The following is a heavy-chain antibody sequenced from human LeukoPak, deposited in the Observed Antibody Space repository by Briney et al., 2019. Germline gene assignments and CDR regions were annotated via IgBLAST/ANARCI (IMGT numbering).Heavy chain of an antibody. D-gene: IGHD6-19*01. CDR1: GYTFTGYY. Sequence: ASVKVSCKASGYTFTGYYMHWVRQAPGQGLEWMGWINPNSGGTNYAQKFQGRVTMTRDTSISTAYMELSRLRSDDTAVYYCARETSSGWYWLSYWGQGTLVTVSS. CDR2: INPNSGGT. J-gene: IGHJ4*02. V-gene: IGHV1-2*02. CDR3: ARETSSGWYWLSY.